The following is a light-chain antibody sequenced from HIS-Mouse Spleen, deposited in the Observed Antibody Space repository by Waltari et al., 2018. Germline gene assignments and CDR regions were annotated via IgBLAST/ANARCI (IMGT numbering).Light chain of an antibody. V-gene: IGLV9-49*01. CDR2: VGTGGIVG. J-gene: IGLJ3*02. Sequence: QPVLTQPPSASASLGASVTLTSTLSSCSTNHKVDWYPRSPGQGPRFVMRVGTGGIVGSKGDGIPDRFSVLGSGLNRYLTIKNIQEEDESDYHCGADHGSGSNFVWVFGGGTKLTVL. CDR1: SCSTNHK. CDR3: GADHGSGSNFVWV.